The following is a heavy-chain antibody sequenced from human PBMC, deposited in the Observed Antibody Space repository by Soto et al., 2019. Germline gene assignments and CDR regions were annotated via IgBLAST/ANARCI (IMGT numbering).Heavy chain of an antibody. CDR2: IYYSGST. D-gene: IGHD6-19*01. CDR3: ARRTVNIRTFYSGLKTHCFDY. Sequence: QLQLQESGPGLVKPSETLSLTCAVSGGSISSSNYYWGWIRQPPGKGLEWIGSIYYSGSTYYTPSLQSRVAISVDTSKNQLSLKLNSVTAADTAVYYCARRTVNIRTFYSGLKTHCFDYWGQGTLVTVSS. CDR1: GGSISSSNYY. V-gene: IGHV4-39*01. J-gene: IGHJ4*02.